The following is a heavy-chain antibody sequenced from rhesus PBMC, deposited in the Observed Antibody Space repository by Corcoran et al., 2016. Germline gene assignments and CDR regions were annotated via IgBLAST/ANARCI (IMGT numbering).Heavy chain of an antibody. V-gene: IGHV1-198*02. CDR2: IIPRAGIT. D-gene: IGHD2-33*01. CDR3: ARGGAVDY. CDR1: GFPFGSYA. J-gene: IGHJ4*01. Sequence: QVQLVQAGAEVTKPRASMKVSCKASGFPFGSYAIKWVRRDPVKGLEWMGVIIPRAGITNDAEKLQGRVRMTADTSTSIAYMELSSLRTEDTAVYYCARGGAVDYWGQGVLVTVSS.